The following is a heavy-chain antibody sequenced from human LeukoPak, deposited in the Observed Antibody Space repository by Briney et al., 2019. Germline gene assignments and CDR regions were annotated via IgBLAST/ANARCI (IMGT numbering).Heavy chain of an antibody. CDR3: AMGQLADFDY. J-gene: IGHJ4*02. V-gene: IGHV1-18*01. Sequence: ASVKVSCKASGYTSTSYGISWVRHAPGQGLEWMGWISAYNGNTNYAQKLQGRVTMTTDTSTNTAYMELRSLRSDDTAVYYCAMGQLADFDYWGQGTLVTVSS. CDR1: GYTSTSYG. CDR2: ISAYNGNT. D-gene: IGHD1-1*01.